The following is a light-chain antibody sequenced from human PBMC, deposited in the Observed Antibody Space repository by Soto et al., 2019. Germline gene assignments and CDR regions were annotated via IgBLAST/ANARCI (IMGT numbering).Light chain of an antibody. CDR1: TGAVTSGYY. Sequence: QTVVTQEPSVTVSPGGTVTLTCASSTGAVTSGYYPNWFQQKRGQPPRTLIYSTSNKQSWTPARFSGSLLGGKAALTLSGVQPEDEADYSCLLYYGGTWVLGGGTKVTVL. CDR2: STS. J-gene: IGLJ3*02. V-gene: IGLV7-43*01. CDR3: LLYYGGTWV.